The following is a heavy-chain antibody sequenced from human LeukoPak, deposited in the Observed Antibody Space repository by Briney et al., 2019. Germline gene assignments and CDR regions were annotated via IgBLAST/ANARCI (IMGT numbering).Heavy chain of an antibody. V-gene: IGHV3-7*01. Sequence: GGSLRLSCAASAFTFSNYWMSWVRQSPGKGLEWVANMKEDGGEINYVDSVEGRFTISRDNAKNSLYLQMNSLRVDDTAVYYCVRDRGYSTFDYWGQGTLVPVSS. CDR2: MKEDGGEI. J-gene: IGHJ4*02. CDR3: VRDRGYSTFDY. D-gene: IGHD4-23*01. CDR1: AFTFSNYW.